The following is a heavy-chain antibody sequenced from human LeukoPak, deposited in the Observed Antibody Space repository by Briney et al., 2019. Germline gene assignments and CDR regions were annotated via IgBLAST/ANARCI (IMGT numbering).Heavy chain of an antibody. CDR2: ISNDGNKK. V-gene: IGHV3-30-3*01. J-gene: IGHJ4*02. Sequence: GRSLRLSCAASGFTFSSYAMHWVRQAPGKGLEWVAVISNDGNKKFYTDSVKGRFIISRDNSKNTLSLQMSSLRLEDAAVYYCARWRGEYYYDSRGYRGAIDYWGQGTLVTVSS. D-gene: IGHD3-22*01. CDR3: ARWRGEYYYDSRGYRGAIDY. CDR1: GFTFSSYA.